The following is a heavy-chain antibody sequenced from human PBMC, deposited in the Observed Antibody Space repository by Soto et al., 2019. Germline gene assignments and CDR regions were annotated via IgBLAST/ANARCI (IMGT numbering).Heavy chain of an antibody. D-gene: IGHD4-17*01. CDR3: ARHGFYGDYASNYFDP. V-gene: IGHV5-51*01. J-gene: IGHJ5*02. CDR1: GYNFATYW. Sequence: PVASLKISGDGVGYNFATYWIAWVRQIPWKGLEYMGIIYPGDSDSRYSPSFQGQVTFSADKSISTAYMQWSSLKASDTAMYYCARHGFYGDYASNYFDPWGQGTLVTVSS. CDR2: IYPGDSDS.